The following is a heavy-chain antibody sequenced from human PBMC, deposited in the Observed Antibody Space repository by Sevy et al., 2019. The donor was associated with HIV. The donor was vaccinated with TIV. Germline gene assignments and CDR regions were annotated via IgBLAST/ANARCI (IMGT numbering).Heavy chain of an antibody. CDR1: GFTFSSYD. V-gene: IGHV3-66*02. CDR2: ICSSGST. Sequence: GGSLRLSCAISGFTFSSYDMIWVRQAPGKGLEWVSVICSSGSTYYAEAAKGRFTISRANSKNTLDLQMNSLRAEDTAVYYCVSVVVSYGSDWSYFDYWGQGTLVTVSS. D-gene: IGHD6-19*01. CDR3: VSVVVSYGSDWSYFDY. J-gene: IGHJ4*02.